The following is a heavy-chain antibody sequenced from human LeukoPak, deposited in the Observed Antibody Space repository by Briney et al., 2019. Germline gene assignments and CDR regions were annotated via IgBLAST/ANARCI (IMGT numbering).Heavy chain of an antibody. Sequence: GGTLRLSCAASGFTFSSYGMSWVRQAPGKGLEWVANIKQDGSEKYYVDSVKGRFTISRDNAKNSLYLQMNSLRAADTAVYYCARNSPERGYSYGPLDIYFDYWGQGTLVTVSS. D-gene: IGHD5-18*01. J-gene: IGHJ4*02. V-gene: IGHV3-7*01. CDR3: ARNSPERGYSYGPLDIYFDY. CDR2: IKQDGSEK. CDR1: GFTFSSYG.